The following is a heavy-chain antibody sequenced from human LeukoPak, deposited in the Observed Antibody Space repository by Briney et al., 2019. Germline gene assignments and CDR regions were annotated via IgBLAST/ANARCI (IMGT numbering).Heavy chain of an antibody. Sequence: SETLSLTCTVSGGSISSSSYYWGWIRQPPGKGLEWIGSIYYSGSTYYNPSLKSRVTISVDTSKNQFSLKLSSVTAADTAVYYCVRDLSGDYRPYWGQGTLVTVSS. CDR1: GGSISSSSYY. CDR3: VRDLSGDYRPY. CDR2: IYYSGST. D-gene: IGHD4-17*01. V-gene: IGHV4-39*07. J-gene: IGHJ4*02.